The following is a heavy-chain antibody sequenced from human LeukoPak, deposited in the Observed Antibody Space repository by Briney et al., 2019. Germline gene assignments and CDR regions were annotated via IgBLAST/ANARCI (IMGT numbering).Heavy chain of an antibody. J-gene: IGHJ3*01. CDR1: GYRFNVYD. Sequence: ASVKVSCKTSGYRFNVYDILWVRQAPGHGLDYVGWISTYTGRANYAQKFQGRVSVITDASTSTAYLELTNLTSSDTGLYYCARADGTNSGTNAFDVWGLGTMVTVAS. V-gene: IGHV1-18*01. CDR2: ISTYTGRA. D-gene: IGHD4-23*01. CDR3: ARADGTNSGTNAFDV.